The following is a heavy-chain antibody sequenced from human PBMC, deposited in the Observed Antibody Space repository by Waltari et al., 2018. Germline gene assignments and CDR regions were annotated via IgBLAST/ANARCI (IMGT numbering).Heavy chain of an antibody. V-gene: IGHV4-34*01. Sequence: QVQLHQWGAGLLKPSETLSLTCAVSGGPFPVYSWSWIRPSPDKGLEWIGEISHSGSTNYNPSLKSRVTMSVDTIKKQFSLKLTSVTAADTAVYFCARTWGYSPPLGWFDPWGRGTRVTVSS. D-gene: IGHD1-26*01. J-gene: IGHJ5*02. CDR2: ISHSGST. CDR1: GGPFPVYS. CDR3: ARTWGYSPPLGWFDP.